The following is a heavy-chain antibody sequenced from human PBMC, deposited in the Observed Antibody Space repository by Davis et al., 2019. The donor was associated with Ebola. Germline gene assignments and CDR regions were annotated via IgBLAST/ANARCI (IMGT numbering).Heavy chain of an antibody. CDR3: ARQLLWFGELLWLDYYGMDV. Sequence: PGGSLRLSCAASGFTFSSYGMHWVRQAPGKGLEWVAVISYDGSNKYYADSVKGRFTISRDNAKNSLYLQMNSLRAEDTAVYYCARQLLWFGELLWLDYYGMDVWGQGTTVTVSS. D-gene: IGHD3-10*01. V-gene: IGHV3-30-3*02. CDR2: ISYDGSNK. J-gene: IGHJ6*02. CDR1: GFTFSSYG.